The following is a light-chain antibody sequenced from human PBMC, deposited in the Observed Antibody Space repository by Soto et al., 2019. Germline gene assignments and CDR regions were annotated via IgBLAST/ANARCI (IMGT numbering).Light chain of an antibody. Sequence: LTQPASVSGSPGQSITISCTGTYRDVGGYNFVSWYQHHPGKAPKLILYGVTNRPSGVSNRFSGSKSGDTASLTISGLQADDEADYYFSSYSRDSIPVFGTGTKVTVL. CDR1: YRDVGGYNF. CDR2: GVT. J-gene: IGLJ1*01. V-gene: IGLV2-14*01. CDR3: SSYSRDSIPV.